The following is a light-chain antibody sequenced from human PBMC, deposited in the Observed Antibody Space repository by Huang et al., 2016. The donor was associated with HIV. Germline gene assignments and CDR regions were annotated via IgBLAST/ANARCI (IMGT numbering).Light chain of an antibody. Sequence: IVLTQSPGTLSLSPGEKATLSCRASHMVSSAFLACDQQKPGHAPRLLIYGASRRACGIPDRCSASGSATDFTLTISGLEPEDFAVYFCQQYGSSPYTFGQGTKIEI. CDR1: HMVSSAF. CDR3: QQYGSSPYT. CDR2: GAS. J-gene: IGKJ2*01. V-gene: IGKV3-20*01.